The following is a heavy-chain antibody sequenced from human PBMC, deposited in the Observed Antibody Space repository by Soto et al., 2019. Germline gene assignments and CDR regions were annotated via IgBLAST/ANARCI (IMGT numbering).Heavy chain of an antibody. D-gene: IGHD2-15*01. CDR2: VTVNGDTS. CDR3: AKHGCSYPACYPYYYYVDV. CDR1: GFTFSDSA. Sequence: EVQLLESGGGLAQPGGSLRLSCAASGFTFSDSALSWVRQGTGKGLEWVSSVTVNGDTSYYADSVEGRFTISRDNSKNTLYLQMNSLRADDTAVYYCAKHGCSYPACYPYYYYVDVWGEGARVTVSS. J-gene: IGHJ6*03. V-gene: IGHV3-23*01.